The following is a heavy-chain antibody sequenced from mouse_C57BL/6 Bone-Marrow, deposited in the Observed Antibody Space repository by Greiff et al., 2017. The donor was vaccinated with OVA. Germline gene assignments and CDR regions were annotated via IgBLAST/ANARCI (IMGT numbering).Heavy chain of an antibody. J-gene: IGHJ2*01. CDR1: GFTFSDYY. CDR2: ISNGVGST. CDR3: ARHDYGIDY. V-gene: IGHV5-12*01. Sequence: EVMLVESGGGLVQPGGSLKLSCAASGFTFSDYYMYWVRQTPEKRLEWVAYISNGVGSTYYPDTVKGRFTISRDNAKNTLYLQMSRLKSEDKAMYYCARHDYGIDYWGQGTTLTVSS. D-gene: IGHD1-2*01.